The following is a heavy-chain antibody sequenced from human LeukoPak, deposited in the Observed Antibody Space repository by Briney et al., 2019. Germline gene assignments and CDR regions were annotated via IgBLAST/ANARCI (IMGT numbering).Heavy chain of an antibody. V-gene: IGHV4-39*02. J-gene: IGHJ5*02. CDR3: ARRFHYYDNSVYLNWIDP. Sequence: PSETLSLTCTVPGGSISSNMYYWGWIRQPPGKGLEWIGSIYYSGNTFYNPSLKSRVTMSVDTSKNHFSLKLISVTAADTAVYYCARRFHYYDNSVYLNWIDPWGQGILVTVSS. CDR1: GGSISSNMYY. CDR2: IYYSGNT. D-gene: IGHD3-22*01.